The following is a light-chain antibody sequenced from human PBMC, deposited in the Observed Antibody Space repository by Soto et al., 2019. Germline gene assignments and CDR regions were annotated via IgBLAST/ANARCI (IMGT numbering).Light chain of an antibody. CDR1: QSISSW. J-gene: IGKJ1*01. Sequence: IRMTQSPSTLSASVGDRVTITGRASQSISSWLAWYQHKPGKAPKLLIYDASSLESGFPSRFSGSGSGTEFTLTISSLQPDDFETYYCHQYNSSWAFGQGTRVEIK. V-gene: IGKV1-5*01. CDR3: HQYNSSWA. CDR2: DAS.